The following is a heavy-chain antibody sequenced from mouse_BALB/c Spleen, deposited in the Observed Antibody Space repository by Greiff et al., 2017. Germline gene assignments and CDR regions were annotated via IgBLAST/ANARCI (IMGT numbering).Heavy chain of an antibody. J-gene: IGHJ3*01. CDR3: ARDLGRGFAY. CDR2: INSNGGST. CDR1: GFTFSSYG. D-gene: IGHD4-1*01. Sequence: EVKLVESGGGLVQPGGSLKLSCAASGFTFSSYGMSWVRQTPDKRLELVATINSNGGSTYYPDSVKGRFTISRDNAKNTLYLQMSSLKSEDTAMYYCARDLGRGFAYWGQGTLVTVSA. V-gene: IGHV5-6-3*01.